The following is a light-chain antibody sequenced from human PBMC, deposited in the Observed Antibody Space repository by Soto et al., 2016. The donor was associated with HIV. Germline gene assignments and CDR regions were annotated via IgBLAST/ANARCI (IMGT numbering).Light chain of an antibody. V-gene: IGKV2-28*01. CDR3: MQALQTPLT. J-gene: IGKJ5*01. CDR2: LGS. Sequence: DIVMTQSPLSLTVTPGEPAGLLHSNGYYYLTWYLQKSGQSPRRLIYLGSTRASGVPDRFSGSGSGTDFTLKISRVEADDVGVYYCMQALQTPLTFGQGTRLEIK. CDR1: LLHSNGYYY.